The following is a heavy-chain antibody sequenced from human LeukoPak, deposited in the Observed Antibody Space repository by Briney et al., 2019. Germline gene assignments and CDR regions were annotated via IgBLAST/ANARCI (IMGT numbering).Heavy chain of an antibody. CDR1: GFSLSTSGVG. Sequence: ESGPTLVKPTQTLTLTCTFSGFSLSTSGVGVGWIRQPPGKALEWLALISWDDDKRYSPALESRLTITKDTSKNQVVLTMTNMDPVDTATYYCAHMTTLTSNDYWGQGTPVTVSS. CDR2: ISWDDDK. CDR3: AHMTTLTSNDY. D-gene: IGHD4-17*01. J-gene: IGHJ4*02. V-gene: IGHV2-5*02.